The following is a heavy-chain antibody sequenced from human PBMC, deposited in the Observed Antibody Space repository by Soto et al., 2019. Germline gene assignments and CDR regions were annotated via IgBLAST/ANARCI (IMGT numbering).Heavy chain of an antibody. CDR2: IYTSGST. CDR3: ARNCGGDCYDAFDI. CDR1: GGSIRSYY. V-gene: IGHV4-4*07. D-gene: IGHD2-21*02. J-gene: IGHJ3*02. Sequence: QVQLQESGPGLVKPSETLSLTCTVSGGSIRSYYWSWIREPAGKGLEWIGRIYTSGSTNYNPSLKRRVTMSVVTSNNHFSLKLISVTAADTAVYYCARNCGGDCYDAFDIWGQGTMVTVSS.